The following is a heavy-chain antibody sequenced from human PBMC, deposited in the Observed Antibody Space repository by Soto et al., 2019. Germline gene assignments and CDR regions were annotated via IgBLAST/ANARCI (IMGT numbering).Heavy chain of an antibody. J-gene: IGHJ4*02. V-gene: IGHV3-33*01. CDR3: ARAPNYGCNSFPLWTDY. CDR2: IWYDGSNK. CDR1: GFTFSSYG. Sequence: QVQLVESGGGVVQPGRSLRLSCAASGFTFSSYGMHWVRQAPGKGLEWVAVIWYDGSNKYYADSVKGRFTISRDNSKNTLYLQMNSLRAEDTAVYYCARAPNYGCNSFPLWTDYWGQGTLVTVSS. D-gene: IGHD4-17*01.